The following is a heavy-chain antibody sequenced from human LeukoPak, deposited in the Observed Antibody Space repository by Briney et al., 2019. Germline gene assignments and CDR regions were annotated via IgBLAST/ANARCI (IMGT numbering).Heavy chain of an antibody. J-gene: IGHJ4*02. V-gene: IGHV3-23*01. Sequence: GGSLRLSCAASGFTFGSYAMSWVRQAPGKGLEWVSGISGSGGSTYYADSVKGRFTVSRDDSKNTLFLQMKSLRAEDTAVYYCAKAEMTTVTISSPPAYYFDYWGQGTLVTVSS. D-gene: IGHD4-17*01. CDR1: GFTFGSYA. CDR3: AKAEMTTVTISSPPAYYFDY. CDR2: ISGSGGST.